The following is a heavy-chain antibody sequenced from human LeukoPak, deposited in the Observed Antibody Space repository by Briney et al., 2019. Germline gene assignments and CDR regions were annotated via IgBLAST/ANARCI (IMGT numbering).Heavy chain of an antibody. D-gene: IGHD4-17*01. V-gene: IGHV1-69*01. CDR3: ATAALGDYVPLGY. Sequence: ASVKVSCKASGGTFSSYAISWVRQAPGQGLEWMGGIIPIFGTANYAQKFQGRVTITADESTSTAYMELSSLRSEDTAVYYCATAALGDYVPLGYWGQGTLVTVSS. CDR2: IIPIFGTA. J-gene: IGHJ4*02. CDR1: GGTFSSYA.